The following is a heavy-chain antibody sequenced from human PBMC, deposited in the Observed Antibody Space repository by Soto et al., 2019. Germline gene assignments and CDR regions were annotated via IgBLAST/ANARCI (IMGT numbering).Heavy chain of an antibody. V-gene: IGHV3-23*01. CDR2: LSGGGGST. J-gene: IGHJ3*02. D-gene: IGHD5-12*01. CDR3: ARDGKYRTDGFDI. CDR1: GFTFSSHA. Sequence: EAQLLESGGGSVQPGGSLRLSCAASGFTFSSHAMSWIRQAPGKGLEWISGLSGGGGSTYYVDSVKGRFTISRDKAKNSLDLIMKSLRVEDTALYYCARDGKYRTDGFDIWGQGTMVTVSS.